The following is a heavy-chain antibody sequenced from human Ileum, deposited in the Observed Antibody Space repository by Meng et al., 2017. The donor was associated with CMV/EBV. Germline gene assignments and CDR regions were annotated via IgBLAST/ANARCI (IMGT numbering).Heavy chain of an antibody. D-gene: IGHD5-18*01. CDR3: ARVTGSGYNYGTPY. V-gene: IGHV1-8*01. CDR2: MNPNSGNT. CDR1: GYTVSSYD. Sequence: KASGYTVSSYDINWVRQATGQGLEWMGWMNPNSGNTGYGQKFQGRVTMNRNTSISTAYMELSSLRSEDTAVYYCARVTGSGYNYGTPYWGQGTLVTVSS. J-gene: IGHJ4*02.